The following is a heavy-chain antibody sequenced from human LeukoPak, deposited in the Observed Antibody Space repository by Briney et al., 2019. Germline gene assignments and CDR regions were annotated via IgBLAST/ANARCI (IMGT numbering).Heavy chain of an antibody. Sequence: GGSLRLSCATSGFTFDDYAMHWVRQAPGKGLEWVSLISWDGGSTYYADSVKGRFTISRDNSKNSLYLQMNSLRAEDTALYYCAKDATAVPGTVYMDVWGKGTTVTISS. CDR1: GFTFDDYA. CDR3: AKDATAVPGTVYMDV. CDR2: ISWDGGST. J-gene: IGHJ6*03. V-gene: IGHV3-43D*03. D-gene: IGHD6-13*01.